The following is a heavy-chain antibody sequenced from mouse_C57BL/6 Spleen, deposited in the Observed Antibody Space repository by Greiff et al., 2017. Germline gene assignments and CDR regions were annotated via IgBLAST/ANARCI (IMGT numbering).Heavy chain of an antibody. D-gene: IGHD1-1*01. J-gene: IGHJ4*01. CDR2: LNPNNGGT. Sequence: VQLQQSGPELVKPGASVKMSCKASGYTFTDYNMHWVKQSHGMSLEWIGDLNPNNGGTSYNQKFKGKATLTVNTSSSTAYIELRSLTSNESAVYYCARWGFSVGAMDYWGQGTSVTVSS. V-gene: IGHV1-22*01. CDR1: GYTFTDYN. CDR3: ARWGFSVGAMDY.